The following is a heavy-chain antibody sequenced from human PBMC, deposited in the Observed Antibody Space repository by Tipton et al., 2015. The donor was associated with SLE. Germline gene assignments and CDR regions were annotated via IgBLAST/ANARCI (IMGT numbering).Heavy chain of an antibody. Sequence: QLVQSGAEVKKPGASVKVSCKASGYTFTSYGISWVRQAPGQGLEWMGWITAYNGNTDYAQKLQGRVTMTTDTSTSTAYMELRSLRSDDTAVYYCARRYYDLWGGPTRFDYWGQGTLVTVSS. D-gene: IGHD3-3*01. V-gene: IGHV1-18*01. CDR1: GYTFTSYG. CDR3: ARRYYDLWGGPTRFDY. CDR2: ITAYNGNT. J-gene: IGHJ4*02.